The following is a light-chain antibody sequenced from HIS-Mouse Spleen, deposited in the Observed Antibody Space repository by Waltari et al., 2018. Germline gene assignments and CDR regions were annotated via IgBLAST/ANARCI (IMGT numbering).Light chain of an antibody. CDR1: QGISSY. CDR3: QQYYSYPWT. CDR2: APS. J-gene: IGKJ1*01. Sequence: AIRMTQSPSSFSASTGDRVTITCRAGQGISSYLALYQQKPGKAPKLLIYAPSTLQSGVPSRFSGSGSVTDFTLTISCLHSEDFATYYCQQYYSYPWTFGQGTKVEIK. V-gene: IGKV1-8*01.